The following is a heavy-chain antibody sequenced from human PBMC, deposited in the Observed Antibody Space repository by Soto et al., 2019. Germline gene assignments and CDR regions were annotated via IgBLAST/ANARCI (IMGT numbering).Heavy chain of an antibody. V-gene: IGHV3-23*01. CDR1: GFTFSSYA. D-gene: IGHD2-2*01. Sequence: GGSLRLSCAASGFTFSSYAMSWVRQAPGKGLEWVSAISGSGGSTYYADSVKGRLTISRDNSKNTLYLQMNSLRAEDTAVYYCAQCSSSTSCYAFDIWGQGTMVTVSS. CDR3: AQCSSSTSCYAFDI. J-gene: IGHJ3*02. CDR2: ISGSGGST.